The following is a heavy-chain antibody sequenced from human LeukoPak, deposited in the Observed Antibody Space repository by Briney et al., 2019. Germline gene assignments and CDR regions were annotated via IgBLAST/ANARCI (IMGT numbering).Heavy chain of an antibody. V-gene: IGHV1-8*03. CDR3: AREENSGSSFDY. J-gene: IGHJ4*02. CDR2: MNPNSGNT. CDR1: GYTFTNHG. D-gene: IGHD1-26*01. Sequence: ASVMVSCKTSGYTFTNHGINWVRQATGQGLEWMGWMNPNSGNTGYAQKFQGRVTITRNTSISTAYMELSSLRSEDTAVYYCAREENSGSSFDYWGQGTLVTVSS.